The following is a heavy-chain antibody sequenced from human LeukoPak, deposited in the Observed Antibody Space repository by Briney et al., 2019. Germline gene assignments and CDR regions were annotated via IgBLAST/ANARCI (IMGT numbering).Heavy chain of an antibody. D-gene: IGHD3-22*01. CDR2: IYHSGST. CDR3: ARGRYDSSGYYPNY. J-gene: IGHJ4*02. Sequence: SQTLSLTCTVSGGSISSGGYYWSWIRQPPGKGLEWIGYIYHSGSTYYNPSLKSRVTISVDRSKNQFSLKLSSVTAADTAVYYCARGRYDSSGYYPNYWGQGTLVTVSS. V-gene: IGHV4-30-2*01. CDR1: GGSISSGGYY.